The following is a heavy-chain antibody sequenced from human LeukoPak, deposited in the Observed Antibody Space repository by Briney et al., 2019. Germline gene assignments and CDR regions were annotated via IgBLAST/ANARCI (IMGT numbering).Heavy chain of an antibody. Sequence: PGGSLRLSCAASRFTFSSYAMSWVRQAPGKGLEWVSAISGSGGSTYYADSVKGRFTISRDNSKNTLYLQMNSLRAEDTAVYYCAKDYDSSGWYLYYFDYWGQGTLVTVSS. V-gene: IGHV3-23*01. CDR1: RFTFSSYA. CDR2: ISGSGGST. J-gene: IGHJ4*02. CDR3: AKDYDSSGWYLYYFDY. D-gene: IGHD6-19*01.